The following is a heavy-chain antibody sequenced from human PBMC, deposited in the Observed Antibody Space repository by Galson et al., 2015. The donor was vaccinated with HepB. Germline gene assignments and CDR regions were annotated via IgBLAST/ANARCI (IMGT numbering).Heavy chain of an antibody. CDR3: AREAAAGLGGFDY. V-gene: IGHV4-59*01. CDR1: GGSISSYY. CDR2: IYYSGST. D-gene: IGHD6-13*01. J-gene: IGHJ4*02. Sequence: ETLSLTCTVSGGSISSYYWSWIRQPPGKGLEWIGYIYYSGSTNYNPSLKSRVTISVDTSKNQFSLKLSSVTAADTAVYYCAREAAAGLGGFDYWGQGTLVTVSS.